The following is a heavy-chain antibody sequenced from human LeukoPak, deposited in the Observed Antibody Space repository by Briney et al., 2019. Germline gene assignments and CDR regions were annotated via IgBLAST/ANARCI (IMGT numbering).Heavy chain of an antibody. CDR1: GYTFPRYG. V-gene: IGHV7-4-1*02. CDR3: ARGGMVGSSWYGAFDI. D-gene: IGHD6-13*01. CDR2: INTNTGNP. J-gene: IGHJ3*02. Sequence: ASVKVSCKASGYTFPRYGINWVRQAPGQGLEWMGWINTNTGNPTYAQGFTGRFVFSLDTSVSTAYLQISSLKAEDTAVYYCARGGMVGSSWYGAFDIWGQGTMVTVSS.